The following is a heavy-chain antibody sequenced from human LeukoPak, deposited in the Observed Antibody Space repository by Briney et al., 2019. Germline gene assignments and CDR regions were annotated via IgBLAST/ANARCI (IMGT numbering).Heavy chain of an antibody. J-gene: IGHJ4*02. CDR3: ARKAARTEYYFDY. CDR2: INPNSGGT. D-gene: IGHD6-6*01. V-gene: IGHV1-2*02. Sequence: GASVKVSCKASGYTFTGYYMHWVRQAPGQGLEWMGWINPNSGGTNYAQKFQGRVTMTRDTSISTAYMELSRLRSDDTAVYYCARKAARTEYYFDYWGQGTLVTVSS. CDR1: GYTFTGYY.